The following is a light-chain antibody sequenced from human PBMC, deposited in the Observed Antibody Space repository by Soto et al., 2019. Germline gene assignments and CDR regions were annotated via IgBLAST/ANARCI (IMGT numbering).Light chain of an antibody. J-gene: IGLJ3*02. CDR3: CSYAGRTV. CDR2: EVS. CDR1: STDVGSYNL. Sequence: QSVLTQPASVSGSPGQSITISCTGTSTDVGSYNLVSWYQQHPGKAPKLMIYEVSKRPSGASNRFSGSKSGNTASLTISGLQAEDEADYCFCSYAGRTVFGGGTKLTVL. V-gene: IGLV2-23*02.